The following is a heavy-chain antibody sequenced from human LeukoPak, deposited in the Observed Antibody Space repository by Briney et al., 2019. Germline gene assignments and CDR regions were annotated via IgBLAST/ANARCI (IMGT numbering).Heavy chain of an antibody. D-gene: IGHD2-15*01. CDR3: ARLVVAATSSPDY. Sequence: SETLSLTCAVYGGSFSGYCWSWIRQPPGKGLEWVGEINHSGSTNYNPSLKSRVTISVDTSKNQFSLRLSSVTAADTAVYYCARLVVAATSSPDYWGQGTLVTVSS. V-gene: IGHV4-34*01. J-gene: IGHJ4*02. CDR1: GGSFSGYC. CDR2: INHSGST.